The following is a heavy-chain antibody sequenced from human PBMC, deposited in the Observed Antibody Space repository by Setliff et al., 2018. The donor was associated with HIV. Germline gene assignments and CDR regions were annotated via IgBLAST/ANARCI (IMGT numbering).Heavy chain of an antibody. CDR2: IYTSRGT. Sequence: SETLSLTCTVSGVSISSGSYYWNWLRQTPGKGLEWIGYIYTSRGTNYNHSLRTRVIISVDTSNQFSLKLSSVTAADAAVYYCARSPSYRSSWEYYFDYWGQGILVTVSS. J-gene: IGHJ4*02. CDR1: GVSISSGSYY. V-gene: IGHV4-61*01. D-gene: IGHD6-13*01. CDR3: ARSPSYRSSWEYYFDY.